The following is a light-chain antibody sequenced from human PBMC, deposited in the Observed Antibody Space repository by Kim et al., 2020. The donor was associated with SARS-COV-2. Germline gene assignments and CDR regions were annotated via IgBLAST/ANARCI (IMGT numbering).Light chain of an antibody. CDR3: SSYAGSNNL. CDR1: SSDVGGYNY. V-gene: IGLV2-8*01. CDR2: EVS. Sequence: QSALTQPPSASGSPGQSVTISCTGTSSDVGGYNYVSWYQQHPGKAPKLMIYEVSKRPPGVPDRFSGSKSGNTASLTVSGLQAEDEADYYCSSYAGSNNLFGGGTQLTVL. J-gene: IGLJ3*02.